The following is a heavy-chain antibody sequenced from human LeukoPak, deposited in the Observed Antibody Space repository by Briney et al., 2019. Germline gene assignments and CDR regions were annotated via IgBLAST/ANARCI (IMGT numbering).Heavy chain of an antibody. CDR1: GFTFSSYA. CDR2: ISGSGGST. Sequence: GGSLGLSCAASGFTFSSYAMSWVRQAPGKGLEWVSAISGSGGSTYYADSVKGRFTISRDNSKNTLYLQMNSLRAEDTAVYYCAKSPKGSRVPYNWFDPWGQGTLVTVSS. V-gene: IGHV3-23*01. J-gene: IGHJ5*02. CDR3: AKSPKGSRVPYNWFDP.